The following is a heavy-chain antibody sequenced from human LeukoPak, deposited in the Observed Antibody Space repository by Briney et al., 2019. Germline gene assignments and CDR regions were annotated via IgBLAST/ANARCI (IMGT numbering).Heavy chain of an antibody. Sequence: GGSLRLSCAASGFTVSSNYMSWVRQAPGKGLEWVSVIYSGGSTYYADSVKGRFTISRDNSKNTLYLQMNSLRAEDTAVYYCARARRGVSPFDYWGQGTLVTVSS. V-gene: IGHV3-53*01. CDR2: IYSGGST. CDR1: GFTVSSNY. CDR3: ARARRGVSPFDY. D-gene: IGHD3-10*01. J-gene: IGHJ4*02.